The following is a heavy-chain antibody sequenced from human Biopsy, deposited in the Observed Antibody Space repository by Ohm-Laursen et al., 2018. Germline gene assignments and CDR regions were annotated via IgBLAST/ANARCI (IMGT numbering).Heavy chain of an antibody. J-gene: IGHJ4*02. V-gene: IGHV1-2*02. CDR3: ARDPLNGHKHFDY. Sequence: ASVKVSCKASSYTFTDYNIHWMRQAPGQGLEWLGYINCKTGATNYAQKFQGTVTMTRDTSISTAYLALGSLRSADTAIYYCARDPLNGHKHFDYWGQGSLVTVYS. CDR2: INCKTGAT. CDR1: SYTFTDYN. D-gene: IGHD2-8*01.